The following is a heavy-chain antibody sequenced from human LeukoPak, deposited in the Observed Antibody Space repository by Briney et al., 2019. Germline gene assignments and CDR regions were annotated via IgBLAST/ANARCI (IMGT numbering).Heavy chain of an antibody. J-gene: IGHJ6*03. CDR1: GGSISSYY. CDR3: ARGEYSSSWDLLYYYMDV. D-gene: IGHD6-6*01. V-gene: IGHV4-59*01. Sequence: SETLSLTCTVSGGSISSYYWSWIRQPPGKGLEWIGYIYYSGSTNYNPPLKSRVTISVDTSKNQFSLKLSSVTAADTAVYYCARGEYSSSWDLLYYYMDVWGKGTTVTVSS. CDR2: IYYSGST.